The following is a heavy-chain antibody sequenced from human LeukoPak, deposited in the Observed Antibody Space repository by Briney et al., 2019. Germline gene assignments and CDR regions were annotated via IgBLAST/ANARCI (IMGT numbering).Heavy chain of an antibody. CDR2: IIPILGIA. J-gene: IGHJ6*02. CDR3: ARDDIVVALYGMDV. D-gene: IGHD3-22*01. V-gene: IGHV1-69*04. Sequence: SVKVSCKASGYTFTSYGISWVRQAPGQGLEWMGRIIPILGIANYAQKFQGRVTITADKSTSTAYMELSSLRSEDTAVYYCARDDIVVALYGMDVWGQGTTVTVSS. CDR1: GYTFTSYG.